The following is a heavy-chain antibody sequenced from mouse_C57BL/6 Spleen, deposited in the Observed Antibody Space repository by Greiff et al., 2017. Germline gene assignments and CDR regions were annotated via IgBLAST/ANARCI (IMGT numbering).Heavy chain of an antibody. CDR1: GFTFSDYG. D-gene: IGHD2-1*01. CDR2: ISSGSSTI. Sequence: EVQLVESGGGLVKPGGSLKLSCAASGFTFSDYGMHWVRQAPEKGLEWVAYISSGSSTIYYADTVKGRFTISRDNAKNTLFLQMTSLRSEDTAMYYCARPGYGNYGAMGYWGQGTSVTVAS. V-gene: IGHV5-17*01. CDR3: ARPGYGNYGAMGY. J-gene: IGHJ4*01.